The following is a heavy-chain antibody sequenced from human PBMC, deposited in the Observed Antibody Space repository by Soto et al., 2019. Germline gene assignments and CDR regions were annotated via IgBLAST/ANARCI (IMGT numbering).Heavy chain of an antibody. J-gene: IGHJ6*02. CDR3: ARDEIMHTIRVMGINCYFYSGMDV. V-gene: IGHV1-69*01. CDR2: IIPMFGQI. CDR1: GGTFGSYA. Sequence: QVQLVQSGAEVKKPGSSVKVSCKASGGTFGSYAINWVRQGPGQGLEWMGGIIPMFGQIIYTQKFQGRVSITTDDSTNTVYMELSSLRSEDTAVYYCARDEIMHTIRVMGINCYFYSGMDVWGQGTRVTVTS. D-gene: IGHD5-18*01.